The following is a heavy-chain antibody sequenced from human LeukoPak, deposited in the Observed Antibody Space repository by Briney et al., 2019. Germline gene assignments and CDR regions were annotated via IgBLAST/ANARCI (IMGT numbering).Heavy chain of an antibody. CDR1: GYTFTDYY. V-gene: IGHV1-2*02. Sequence: ASVKVSCKASGYTFTDYYMHWVRHAPGQGLEWMAWINPNSGGTNYAQKFQGRVTMTRDTSISTAYMELSSLRSDDTAMYYCARSYSGFGYALHDYWGQGTLVTVSS. D-gene: IGHD1-26*01. CDR3: ARSYSGFGYALHDY. J-gene: IGHJ4*02. CDR2: INPNSGGT.